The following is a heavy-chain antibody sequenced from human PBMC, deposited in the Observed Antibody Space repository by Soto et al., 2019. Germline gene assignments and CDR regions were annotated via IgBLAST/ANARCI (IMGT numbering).Heavy chain of an antibody. D-gene: IGHD3-22*01. V-gene: IGHV1-3*01. J-gene: IGHJ6*02. CDR1: GYTFTSYA. Sequence: ASVKVSCKASGYTFTSYAMHWVRQAPGQRLEWMGWVNAGNGNTKYSQKFQGRVTITRDTSASTAYMELSSLRSEDTAVYYCARDPYYYDSSGKGPGAYYGMDVWGQGTTVTVSS. CDR2: VNAGNGNT. CDR3: ARDPYYYDSSGKGPGAYYGMDV.